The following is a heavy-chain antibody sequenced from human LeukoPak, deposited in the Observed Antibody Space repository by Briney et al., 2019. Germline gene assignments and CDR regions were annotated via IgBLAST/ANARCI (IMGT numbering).Heavy chain of an antibody. J-gene: IGHJ4*02. CDR1: GFTFSSYW. Sequence: SGGSLRLSCGASGFTFSSYWMHWVRQAPGKGLVWVSAISGSGGSTYYAASVKGRFTISRDKSKNTLYLQMNSLRAEDTAVYYCAKDGYDDSGYYYLQLFDYWGQGTLVTVSS. CDR2: ISGSGGST. D-gene: IGHD3-22*01. CDR3: AKDGYDDSGYYYLQLFDY. V-gene: IGHV3-23*01.